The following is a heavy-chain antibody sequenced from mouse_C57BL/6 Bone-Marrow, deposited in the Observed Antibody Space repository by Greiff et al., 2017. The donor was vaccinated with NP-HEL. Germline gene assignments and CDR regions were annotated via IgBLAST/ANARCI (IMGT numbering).Heavy chain of an antibody. CDR1: GFTFSSYA. V-gene: IGHV5-4*01. J-gene: IGHJ2*01. CDR3: ARDGYYGY. D-gene: IGHD2-3*01. CDR2: ISDGGSYT. Sequence: DVHLVESGGGLVKPGGSLKLSCAASGFTFSSYAMSWVRQTPEKRLEWVATISDGGSYTYYPDNVKGRFTISRDNAKNNLYLQMSHLKSEDTAMYYCARDGYYGYWGQGTTLTVSS.